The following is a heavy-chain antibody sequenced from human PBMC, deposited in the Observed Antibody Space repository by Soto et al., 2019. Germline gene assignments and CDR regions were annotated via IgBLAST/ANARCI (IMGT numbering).Heavy chain of an antibody. D-gene: IGHD3-16*01. V-gene: IGHV3-23*01. Sequence: PGGSLRLSCAASEFTFRNYAMSWVRQAPGKGLEWVSGISSSGGSTYYADSVKGRFTISRDNSKNTLSLQMNSLRAEDTAVYYCANVPWITFGGTTWLWGQGTLVTVSS. CDR3: ANVPWITFGGTTWL. CDR1: EFTFRNYA. J-gene: IGHJ4*02. CDR2: ISSSGGST.